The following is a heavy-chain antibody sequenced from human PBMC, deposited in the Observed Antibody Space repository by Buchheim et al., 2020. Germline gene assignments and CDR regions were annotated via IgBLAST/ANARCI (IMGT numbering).Heavy chain of an antibody. D-gene: IGHD5-18*01. CDR2: IYYSGST. CDR1: GGSVSSGSYY. J-gene: IGHJ4*02. Sequence: QVQLQESGPGLVKPSETLSLTCTVSGGSVSSGSYYWSWIRQPPGKGLEWIGYIYYSGSTNYNPSLKSRVTISVDTSKNQFSLKLSSVTAADTAVYYCAFLGGKLWLHAYWGQGTL. V-gene: IGHV4-61*01. CDR3: AFLGGKLWLHAY.